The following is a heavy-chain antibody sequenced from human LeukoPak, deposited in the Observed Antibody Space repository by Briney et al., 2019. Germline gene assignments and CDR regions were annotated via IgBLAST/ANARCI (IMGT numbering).Heavy chain of an antibody. D-gene: IGHD3-10*01. CDR3: AKGRYYSDY. CDR1: GLTFSNYG. CDR2: IRYDGNNE. V-gene: IGHV3-30*02. Sequence: GGSLRLSCAASGLTFSNYGMHWVRQAPGKRLEWVAFIRYDGNNEHYADSVKGRFTISRDNSKNTLYLQMNSLRAEDTAVYYCAKGRYYSDYWGQGTLVTVSS. J-gene: IGHJ4*02.